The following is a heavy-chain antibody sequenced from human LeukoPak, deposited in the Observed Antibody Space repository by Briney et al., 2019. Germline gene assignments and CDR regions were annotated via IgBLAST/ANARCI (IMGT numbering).Heavy chain of an antibody. CDR2: TYYSGST. CDR1: GGSISSYY. V-gene: IGHV4-59*01. Sequence: SETLSLTCTVSGGSISSYYWSWIRQPPGKGLEWIGYTYYSGSTNYNPSLESRVTISVDTSKNQFSLKLSSVTAADTAVYYCARAAYGSGSYFYSFDYWGQGTLVTVSS. J-gene: IGHJ4*02. D-gene: IGHD3-10*01. CDR3: ARAAYGSGSYFYSFDY.